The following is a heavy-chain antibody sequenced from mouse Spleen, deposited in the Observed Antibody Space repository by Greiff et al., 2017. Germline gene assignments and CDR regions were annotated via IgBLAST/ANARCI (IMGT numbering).Heavy chain of an antibody. Sequence: VQVVESGPGLVQPSQSLSITCTVSGFSLTSYGVHWVRQSPGKGLEWLGVIWSGGSTDYNAAFISRLSISKDNSKSQVFFKMNSLQADDTAIYYCARNPYGNYGAMDYWGQGTSVTVSS. J-gene: IGHJ4*01. CDR2: IWSGGST. D-gene: IGHD2-1*01. V-gene: IGHV2-2*01. CDR3: ARNPYGNYGAMDY. CDR1: GFSLTSYG.